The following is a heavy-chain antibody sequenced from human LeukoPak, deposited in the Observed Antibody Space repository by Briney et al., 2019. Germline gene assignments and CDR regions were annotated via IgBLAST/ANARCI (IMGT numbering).Heavy chain of an antibody. Sequence: SETLSLTCTVSGGSINNYYWSWIRQPPGKGLEWIGYIYYSGSTNYNPSLKSRVTISVDTSKNQFSLKLSSVTAADTAVYYCARDHYSSSWSTTYYYYMDVWGKGTTVTVSS. J-gene: IGHJ6*03. V-gene: IGHV4-59*12. CDR3: ARDHYSSSWSTTYYYYMDV. D-gene: IGHD6-13*01. CDR2: IYYSGST. CDR1: GGSINNYY.